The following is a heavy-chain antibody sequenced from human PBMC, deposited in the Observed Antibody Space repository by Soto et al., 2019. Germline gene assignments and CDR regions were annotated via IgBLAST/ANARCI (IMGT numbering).Heavy chain of an antibody. CDR2: MNPNSGNT. CDR3: ARALGYSSSPYPSYYYYGMDV. J-gene: IGHJ6*02. D-gene: IGHD6-6*01. CDR1: GYTFTSYD. Sequence: ASVKVSCKASGYTFTSYDINWVRQATGQGLEWMGWMNPNSGNTGYAQKFQGRVTMTRNTSISTAYMELSSLRSEDTAVYYCARALGYSSSPYPSYYYYGMDVWGQGTTVTVSS. V-gene: IGHV1-8*01.